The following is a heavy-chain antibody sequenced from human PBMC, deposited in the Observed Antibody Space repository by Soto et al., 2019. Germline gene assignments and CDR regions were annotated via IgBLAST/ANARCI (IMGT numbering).Heavy chain of an antibody. CDR3: ATLLTPYSSAWYGFQPLDY. V-gene: IGHV3-23*01. CDR2: ISGSGGTT. D-gene: IGHD6-19*01. CDR1: GFTFSSYA. J-gene: IGHJ4*02. Sequence: PGGSLRLSCAASGFTFSSYAVSWVRQAPGKGLERVSHISGSGGTTYYADSVKGRFTISRDNSKNTLYLQMNRLRAEDTALYYCATLLTPYSSAWYGFQPLDYWGQGTLVTVSS.